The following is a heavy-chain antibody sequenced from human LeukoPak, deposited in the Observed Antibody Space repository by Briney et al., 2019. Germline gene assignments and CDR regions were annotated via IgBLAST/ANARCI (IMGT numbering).Heavy chain of an antibody. CDR2: ISGSGGST. CDR1: GFTFSSYA. CDR3: AKDHEARQLVPGFDY. J-gene: IGHJ4*02. D-gene: IGHD6-13*01. V-gene: IGHV3-23*01. Sequence: GGFLRLSCAASGFTFSSYAMSWVRQAPGKGLEWVSAISGSGGSTYYADSVKGWFTISRDNSKNTLYLQMNSLRAEDTAVYYCAKDHEARQLVPGFDYWGQGTLVTVSS.